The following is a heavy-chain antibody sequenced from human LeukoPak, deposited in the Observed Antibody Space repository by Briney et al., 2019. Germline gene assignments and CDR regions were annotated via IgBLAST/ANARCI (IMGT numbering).Heavy chain of an antibody. CDR1: GGSFSGYY. Sequence: PSETLSLTCAVYGGSFSGYYWSWIRQPPGKWLEWIGEITHSGSTNYNPSLKSRVTISVDTSKNQFSLKLSSVTAADTAVYYCARSASYYDYVWGSYRPKWFDPWGQGTLVTVSS. J-gene: IGHJ5*02. D-gene: IGHD3-16*02. CDR3: ARSASYYDYVWGSYRPKWFDP. V-gene: IGHV4-34*01. CDR2: ITHSGST.